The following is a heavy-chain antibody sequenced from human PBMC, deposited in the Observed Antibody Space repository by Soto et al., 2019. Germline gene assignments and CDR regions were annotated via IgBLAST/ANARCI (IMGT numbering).Heavy chain of an antibody. J-gene: IGHJ6*04. V-gene: IGHV4-39*01. CDR2: IYYSGST. CDR3: ARQWDGDYEPGLDV. D-gene: IGHD4-17*01. Sequence: SETLSLTCPVAGGSVSSSSYYWGWIRQPPGKGLEWIGSIYYSGSTYYNPSLKSRVTISVDTSKNQFSLKLSSVTAADTAVYYCARQWDGDYEPGLDVWGKGTTVTVSS. CDR1: GGSVSSSSYY.